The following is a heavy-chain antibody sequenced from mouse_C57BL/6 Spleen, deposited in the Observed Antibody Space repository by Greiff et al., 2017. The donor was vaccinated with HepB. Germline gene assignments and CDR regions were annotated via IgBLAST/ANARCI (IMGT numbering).Heavy chain of an antibody. CDR2: IDPEDGDT. D-gene: IGHD1-1*01. Sequence: VQLKQSGAELVRLGASVKLSCTASGFNIKDYYMHWVKQRPEQGLEWIGRIDPEDGDTEYAPKFQGKATMTADTSSNTAYLQLSSLTSEDTAVYYCNTPYTVITTVVATRDFDYWGQGTTLTVSS. CDR1: GFNIKDYY. J-gene: IGHJ2*01. V-gene: IGHV14-1*01. CDR3: NTPYTVITTVVATRDFDY.